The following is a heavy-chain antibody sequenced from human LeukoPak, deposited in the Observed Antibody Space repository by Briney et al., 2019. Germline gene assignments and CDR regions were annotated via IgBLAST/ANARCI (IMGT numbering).Heavy chain of an antibody. CDR1: GFTFSSYS. CDR3: ARGGVPAANNRFDP. D-gene: IGHD2-2*01. V-gene: IGHV3-21*01. Sequence: GGSLSLSCAASGFTFSSYSMNWVRQAPGKGLEWDSSISSSSSYIYYADSVKGRFTISRDNAKNSLYLQMNSLRAEDTAVYYCARGGVPAANNRFDPWGQGTLVTVSS. J-gene: IGHJ5*02. CDR2: ISSSSSYI.